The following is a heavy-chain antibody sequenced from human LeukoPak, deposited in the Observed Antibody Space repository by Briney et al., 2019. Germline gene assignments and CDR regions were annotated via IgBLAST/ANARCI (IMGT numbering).Heavy chain of an antibody. J-gene: IGHJ4*02. V-gene: IGHV4-39*01. CDR3: ARHRLYSAARLAPYYFDY. D-gene: IGHD5-12*01. CDR1: GGSISSSSSY. CDR2: IYYSGST. Sequence: SETLSLTCTVSGGSISSSSSYWGWIRQPPGKGLEWIGSIYYSGSTYYNPSLKSRVTISVDTSKNQFSLKLSSVTAADTAVYYCARHRLYSAARLAPYYFDYWGQGTLVTVSS.